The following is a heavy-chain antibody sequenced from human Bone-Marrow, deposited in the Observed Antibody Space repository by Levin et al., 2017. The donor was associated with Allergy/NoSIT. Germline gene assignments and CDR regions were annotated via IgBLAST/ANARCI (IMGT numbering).Heavy chain of an antibody. J-gene: IGHJ6*03. Sequence: SVKVSCKASGGTFSSYAISWVRQAPGQGLEWMGGIIPIFGTANYAQKFQGRVTITADESTSTAYMELSSLRSEDTAVYYCARDPFHGSGWYGAGVKGHYYMDVWGKGTTVTVSS. CDR3: ARDPFHGSGWYGAGVKGHYYMDV. D-gene: IGHD6-19*01. CDR1: GGTFSSYA. V-gene: IGHV1-69*13. CDR2: IIPIFGTA.